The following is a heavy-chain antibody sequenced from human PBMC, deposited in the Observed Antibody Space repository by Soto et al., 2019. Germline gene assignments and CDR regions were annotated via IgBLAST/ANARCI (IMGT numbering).Heavy chain of an antibody. CDR3: ANRPIYYYDSSGHGGFDY. Sequence: TGGSLRLSCAASGFTFSNFAISWVRQTPGKGLEWVSVISGSGDFTYYADSVKGRFAISRDNPKNTMYLQMNSLRAEDTAVYYCANRPIYYYDSSGHGGFDYWGQGTLVTVSS. D-gene: IGHD3-22*01. J-gene: IGHJ4*02. V-gene: IGHV3-23*01. CDR1: GFTFSNFA. CDR2: ISGSGDFT.